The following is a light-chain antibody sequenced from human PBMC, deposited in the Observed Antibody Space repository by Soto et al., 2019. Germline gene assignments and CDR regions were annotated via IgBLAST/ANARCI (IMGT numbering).Light chain of an antibody. V-gene: IGKV3-15*01. CDR1: QSVSSK. J-gene: IGKJ4*01. Sequence: ETVMTQSPATLSLSPGESATLSCRASQSVSSKLVWYQQKPGQAPRLLIYAASTRATGIPARFRGSGSGTEFTLTIDSLQSEDFAVYYCQQYNDWPPAFGGGTKVEIK. CDR2: AAS. CDR3: QQYNDWPPA.